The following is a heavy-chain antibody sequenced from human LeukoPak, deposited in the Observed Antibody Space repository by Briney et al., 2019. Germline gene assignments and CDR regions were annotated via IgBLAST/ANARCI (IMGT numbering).Heavy chain of an antibody. CDR3: VRDGRVSNDAFDI. V-gene: IGHV1-69*05. CDR1: GGTFSSYA. Sequence: SVKVSCKASGGTFSSYAISWVRQAPGQGLEWMGGIIPIFGTANYAQKFQGRVTITTDESTSTAYMELSSLRSEDTAVYYCVRDGRVSNDAFDIWGQGTMVTVSS. J-gene: IGHJ3*02. CDR2: IIPIFGTA. D-gene: IGHD6-13*01.